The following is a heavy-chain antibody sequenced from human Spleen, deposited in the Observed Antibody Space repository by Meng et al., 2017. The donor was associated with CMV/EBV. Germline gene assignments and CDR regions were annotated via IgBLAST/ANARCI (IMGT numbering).Heavy chain of an antibody. V-gene: IGHV4-59*12. D-gene: IGHD4-11*01. CDR2: IYYSEST. Sequence: GSLRLSCTVSGGSISSYYWSWIRQPPGKGLELIGYIYYSESTNYNPSLKSRVTISVVTSKNQFFLELTSVTAADTAVYYCARGASVTTPRSWFDPWGQGTLVTVSS. CDR1: GGSISSYY. CDR3: ARGASVTTPRSWFDP. J-gene: IGHJ5*02.